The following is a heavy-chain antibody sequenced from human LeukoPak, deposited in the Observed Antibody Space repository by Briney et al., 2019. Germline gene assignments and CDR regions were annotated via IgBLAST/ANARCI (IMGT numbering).Heavy chain of an antibody. V-gene: IGHV4-34*01. CDR3: ASIQSSYYYDSSGGFDI. J-gene: IGHJ3*02. D-gene: IGHD3-22*01. CDR1: GGSFSGYY. CDR2: INHSGST. Sequence: SETLSLTCAVYGGSFSGYYWSWIRQPPGKGLEWIGEINHSGSTNYNPSLKSRVTISVDTSKNQFSLKLSSVTAADTAVYYCASIQSSYYYDSSGGFDIWGQGTMVTVSS.